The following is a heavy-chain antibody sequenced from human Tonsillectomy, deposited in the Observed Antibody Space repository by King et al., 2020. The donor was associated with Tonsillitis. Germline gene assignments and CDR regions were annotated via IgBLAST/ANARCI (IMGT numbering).Heavy chain of an antibody. D-gene: IGHD3-22*01. Sequence: VQLVESGGGLVQPGGSLRLSCAASGFTFSSYWMTWVRQAPGKGLEWVANIKQDGSEKYYVDSVKGRFTISRDNAKNSLYLQMNSRRAEDTAVYYCARDPTYYYDSSGYYYSHFDYWGQGTLVTVSS. CDR3: ARDPTYYYDSSGYYYSHFDY. CDR2: IKQDGSEK. J-gene: IGHJ4*02. CDR1: GFTFSSYW. V-gene: IGHV3-7*04.